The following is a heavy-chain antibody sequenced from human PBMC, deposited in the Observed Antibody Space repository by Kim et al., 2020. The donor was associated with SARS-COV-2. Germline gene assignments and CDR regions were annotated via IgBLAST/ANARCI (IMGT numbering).Heavy chain of an antibody. CDR2: FGRSGGDT. D-gene: IGHD3-22*01. J-gene: IGHJ4*02. CDR3: AKRDYYDSGAYYDY. Sequence: GGSLRLSCAASGFTFINYGMSWVRQAPGKGLEWVSGFGRSGGDTYYADSVKGRFTISRDNSKETLYLQMNSLRAEDTALYYCAKRDYYDSGAYYDYWGQG. V-gene: IGHV3-23*01. CDR1: GFTFINYG.